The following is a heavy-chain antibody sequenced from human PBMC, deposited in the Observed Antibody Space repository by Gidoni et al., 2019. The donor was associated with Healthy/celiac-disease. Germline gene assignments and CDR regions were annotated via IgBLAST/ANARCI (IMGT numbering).Heavy chain of an antibody. CDR2: ITPIFGTA. CDR1: GGTFSSYA. Sequence: QVQLVQSGAEVKKPGSSVKVSCKASGGTFSSYAISWVRQAPGQGLEWMGGITPIFGTANYAQKFQGRVTITADESTSTAYMELSSLRSEDTAVYYCASQLAYSSSWYGYFQHWGQGTLVTVSS. V-gene: IGHV1-69*01. D-gene: IGHD6-13*01. J-gene: IGHJ1*01. CDR3: ASQLAYSSSWYGYFQH.